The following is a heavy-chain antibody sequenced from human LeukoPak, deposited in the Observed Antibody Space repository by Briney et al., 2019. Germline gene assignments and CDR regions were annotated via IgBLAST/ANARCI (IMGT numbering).Heavy chain of an antibody. CDR3: ARVDARRGYYYYYGMDV. CDR1: GYTFTSYG. Sequence: ASVKVSCKASGYTFTSYGISWVRQAPGQGLEWMGWISAYNGNTNYAQKLQGRVTMTTDTSTSTAYMELSRLRSDDTAVYYCARVDARRGYYYYYGMDVWGQGTTVTVSS. V-gene: IGHV1-18*01. J-gene: IGHJ6*02. D-gene: IGHD1-14*01. CDR2: ISAYNGNT.